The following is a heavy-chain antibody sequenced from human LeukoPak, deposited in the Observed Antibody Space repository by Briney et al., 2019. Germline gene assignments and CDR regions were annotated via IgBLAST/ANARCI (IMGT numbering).Heavy chain of an antibody. V-gene: IGHV3-23*01. D-gene: IGHD3-22*01. J-gene: IGHJ4*02. CDR1: GFTFSSYA. Sequence: GGSLGLSCAASGFTFSSYAMSWVRQAPGKGLEWVSAISGSGGSTYYADSVKGRFTISRDNSKNTLYLQMNSLRAEDTAVYYCAKDLSNYYDAHESAGDYWGQGTLVTVSS. CDR3: AKDLSNYYDAHESAGDY. CDR2: ISGSGGST.